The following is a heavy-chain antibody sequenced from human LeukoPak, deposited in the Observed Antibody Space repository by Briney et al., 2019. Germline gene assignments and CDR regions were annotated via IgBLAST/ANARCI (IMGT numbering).Heavy chain of an antibody. J-gene: IGHJ6*03. Sequence: ASVKLSCKASGYTFTSYAMHWVRQAPGQRLGWLGWINAGNGNTKYSQEFQGRVTITRDTSASTAYMELSSLRSEDMAVYYCAREGMELLWFGELSYYYYYMDVWGKGTTVTVSS. CDR3: AREGMELLWFGELSYYYYYMDV. CDR1: GYTFTSYA. CDR2: INAGNGNT. D-gene: IGHD3-10*01. V-gene: IGHV1-3*03.